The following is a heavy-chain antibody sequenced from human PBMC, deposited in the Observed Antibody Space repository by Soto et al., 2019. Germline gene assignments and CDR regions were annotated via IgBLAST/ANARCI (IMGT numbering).Heavy chain of an antibody. CDR3: ARGYRYCRGGSCYYYYYYGMDV. J-gene: IGHJ6*02. Sequence: SVKVSCKASGGTFSSYAISWVRQAPGQGLEWMGGIIPIFGTANYAQKFQGRVTITADESTSTAYMELSSLRSEDTAVYYCARGYRYCRGGSCYYYYYYGMDVWGQGTTVTAP. CDR1: GGTFSSYA. V-gene: IGHV1-69*13. D-gene: IGHD2-15*01. CDR2: IIPIFGTA.